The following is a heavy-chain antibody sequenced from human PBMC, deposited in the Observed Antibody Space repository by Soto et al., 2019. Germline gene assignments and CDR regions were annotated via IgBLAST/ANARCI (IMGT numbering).Heavy chain of an antibody. Sequence: GESLRLSCAASAFTFSNAWMSWVRQAPGKGLEWFVRIKSKTDGGTTDYAAPVKGRFTISRDDSKNTLYLQMNSLKTEDTAVYYCTTDWGYYDFWSGYYPLDYWGQGTLVTVSS. D-gene: IGHD3-3*01. CDR3: TTDWGYYDFWSGYYPLDY. CDR1: AFTFSNAW. V-gene: IGHV3-15*01. J-gene: IGHJ4*02. CDR2: IKSKTDGGTT.